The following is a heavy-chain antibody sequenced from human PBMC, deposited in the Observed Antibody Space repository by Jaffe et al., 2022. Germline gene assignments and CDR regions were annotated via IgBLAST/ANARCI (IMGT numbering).Heavy chain of an antibody. Sequence: QITLKESGPTLVKPTQTLTLTCTFSGFSLSTSGVGVGWIRQPPGKALEWLALIYWDDDKRYSPSLKSRLTITKDTSKNQVVLTMTNMDPVDTATYYCAHSPAFLRGVPEYYFDYWGQGTLVTVSS. J-gene: IGHJ4*02. CDR1: GFSLSTSGVG. D-gene: IGHD3-10*01. V-gene: IGHV2-5*02. CDR2: IYWDDDK. CDR3: AHSPAFLRGVPEYYFDY.